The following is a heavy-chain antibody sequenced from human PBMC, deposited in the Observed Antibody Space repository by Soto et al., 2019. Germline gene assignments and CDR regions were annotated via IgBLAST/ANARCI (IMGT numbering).Heavy chain of an antibody. CDR1: GFTFSSYS. CDR2: ISSSSSYI. J-gene: IGHJ3*02. Sequence: EVQLVESGGGLVKPGGSLRLSCAASGFTFSSYSMNWVRQAPGKGLEWVSSISSSSSYIYYADSVKGRFTISRDNAKNSLYLQMNSLRAEDAAVYYCARPVDHAFDIWGQGTMVTVSS. D-gene: IGHD5-12*01. CDR3: ARPVDHAFDI. V-gene: IGHV3-21*01.